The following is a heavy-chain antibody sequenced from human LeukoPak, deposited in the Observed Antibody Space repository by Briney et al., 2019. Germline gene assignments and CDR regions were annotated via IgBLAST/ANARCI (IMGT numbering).Heavy chain of an antibody. CDR1: GFTFSSYS. J-gene: IGHJ6*03. CDR2: ISSSSSHI. CDR3: ARDGQYSSTDYYMDV. V-gene: IGHV3-21*01. D-gene: IGHD6-6*01. Sequence: PGGSLRLSCAASGFTFSSYSMNWARQAPGKGLEWVSSISSSSSHIYYADSVKGRFTTSRDNAKNSLYLQMNSLRAEDTAVYYCARDGQYSSTDYYMDVWGKGTTVTVSS.